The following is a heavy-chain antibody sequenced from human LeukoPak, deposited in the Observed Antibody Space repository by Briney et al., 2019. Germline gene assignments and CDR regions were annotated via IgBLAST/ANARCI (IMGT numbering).Heavy chain of an antibody. CDR1: GYRFSDYW. CDR3: ARVYDSRGYYLEVARVGPKASFDC. V-gene: IGHV5-51*01. Sequence: GESLKISCKGFGYRFSDYWIGWVRQMPGKGLGWMGIIYPVDSDTRYSPSFQGQVTISVDKSISTAYLQWNGLKASDTAMYYCARVYDSRGYYLEVARVGPKASFDCWGQGTLVTVSS. CDR2: IYPVDSDT. D-gene: IGHD3-22*01. J-gene: IGHJ4*02.